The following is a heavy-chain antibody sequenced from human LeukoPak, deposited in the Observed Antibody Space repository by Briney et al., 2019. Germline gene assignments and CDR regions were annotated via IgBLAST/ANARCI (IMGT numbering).Heavy chain of an antibody. Sequence: SETLSLTCTVSGGSISSGGYYWSWIRQHPGRGLEWIGYIYYSGSTYYNPSLKSRVTISLDTSKYQFSLKLSSVTAADTAVYYCARDRLSTITMVRGVTQNYYYYYGMDVWGQGTTVTVSS. CDR1: GGSISSGGYY. CDR3: ARDRLSTITMVRGVTQNYYYYYGMDV. CDR2: IYYSGST. J-gene: IGHJ6*02. V-gene: IGHV4-31*03. D-gene: IGHD3-10*01.